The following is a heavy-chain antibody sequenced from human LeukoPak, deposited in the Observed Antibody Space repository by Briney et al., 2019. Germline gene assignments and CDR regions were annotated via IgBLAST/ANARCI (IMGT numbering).Heavy chain of an antibody. Sequence: GGSLRLSCAASGSTFSGSAMHWVRQASGKGLEWVGRIRSKANSYATAYAASGKGRFTISRDDSKNTAYLQMNSLKTEDTAVYYCAKEQLIRSGYYYYYYMDVWGKGTTVTVSS. CDR3: AKEQLIRSGYYYYYYMDV. CDR1: GSTFSGSA. CDR2: IRSKANSYAT. V-gene: IGHV3-73*01. D-gene: IGHD1-1*01. J-gene: IGHJ6*03.